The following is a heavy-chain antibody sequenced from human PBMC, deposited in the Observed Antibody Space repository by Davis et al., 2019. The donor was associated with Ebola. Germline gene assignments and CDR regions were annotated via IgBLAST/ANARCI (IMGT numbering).Heavy chain of an antibody. Sequence: MPGGSLRLSCTVSGGSFSSSTYYWGWIRQPPRKGLEWIGSIYYSGITYYNPSLKSRVTISVDTSKNQFSLKLSSVTAADTAVYYCARYCSGGSCYYEGLDYWGQGTLVTVSS. V-gene: IGHV4-39*07. D-gene: IGHD2-15*01. CDR2: IYYSGIT. CDR1: GGSFSSSTYY. CDR3: ARYCSGGSCYYEGLDY. J-gene: IGHJ4*02.